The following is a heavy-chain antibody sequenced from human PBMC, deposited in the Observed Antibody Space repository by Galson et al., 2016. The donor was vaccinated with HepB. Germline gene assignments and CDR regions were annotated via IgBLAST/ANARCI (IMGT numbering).Heavy chain of an antibody. CDR3: AKDKAPRWKPLNERESFDL. D-gene: IGHD2-15*01. J-gene: IGHJ4*02. CDR2: ISWNSGSI. V-gene: IGHV3-9*01. Sequence: SLRLSCAASGFRFDDYAMHWVRLVPGKGLEWVSGISWNSGSIGYPDSVKGRFTVSRDNAKNSLYLQMNSLRAEDTALYFCAKDKAPRWKPLNERESFDLWGQGTLGTVSS. CDR1: GFRFDDYA.